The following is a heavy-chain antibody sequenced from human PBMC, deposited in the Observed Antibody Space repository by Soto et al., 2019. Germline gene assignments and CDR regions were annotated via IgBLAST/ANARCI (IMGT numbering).Heavy chain of an antibody. D-gene: IGHD1-20*01. CDR1: GQPTTNFA. Sequence: ASVKVYFKAYGQPTTNFAMHLVRQAPGQSLEWMGWIHFGNGNTKHSQKFQGRLTITRDTSANIVYMDLSSLRSEDTAVYYCVRENGNWNRPRFDYWGQGTLVTVSS. J-gene: IGHJ4*02. CDR3: VRENGNWNRPRFDY. CDR2: IHFGNGNT. V-gene: IGHV1-3*01.